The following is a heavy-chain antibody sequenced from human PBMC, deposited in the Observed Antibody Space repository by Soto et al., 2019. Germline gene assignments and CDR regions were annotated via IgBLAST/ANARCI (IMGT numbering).Heavy chain of an antibody. D-gene: IGHD1-26*01. Sequence: ASVKVSCKPSGYTFTSYYMPWVRQAPGQGLEWMGTSNPSGGSTSYAQKFQGRVTMTRDTSTSTVYMELSSLRSEDTAVYYCASSIVGALRSAFDIWGQGTMVTVSS. CDR3: ASSIVGALRSAFDI. V-gene: IGHV1-46*01. CDR1: GYTFTSYY. CDR2: SNPSGGST. J-gene: IGHJ3*02.